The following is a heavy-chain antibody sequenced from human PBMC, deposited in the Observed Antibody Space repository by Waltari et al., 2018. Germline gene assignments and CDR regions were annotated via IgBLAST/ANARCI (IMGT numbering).Heavy chain of an antibody. V-gene: IGHV3-15*01. CDR2: IKRERDGGPV. J-gene: IGHJ5*02. Sequence: WVPQAQGKGREWLDRIKRERDGGPVEYAGPVKGRFNISRDDSKITVSGDMNSLKMEDTGRYYWRTDLFEESGGSQRDLWGLGTLVTVSS. CDR3: RTDLFEESGGSQRDL. D-gene: IGHD2-15*01.